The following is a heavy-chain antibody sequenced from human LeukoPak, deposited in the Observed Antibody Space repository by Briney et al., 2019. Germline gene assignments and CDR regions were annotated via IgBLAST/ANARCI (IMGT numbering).Heavy chain of an antibody. Sequence: KESGPTLVKPTQTLTLTCTFSGFSLSTSGVGVGWIRQPPGKALEWLALIYWNDDKRYSPSLKSRLTITKDTSKNQVVLTMTNMDPVDTATYHCAHGRRVGLIFPYWGQEPWSLSPQ. J-gene: IGHJ4*01. CDR2: IYWNDDK. CDR1: GFSLSTSGVG. CDR3: AHGRRVGLIFPY. D-gene: IGHD2-15*01. V-gene: IGHV2-5*01.